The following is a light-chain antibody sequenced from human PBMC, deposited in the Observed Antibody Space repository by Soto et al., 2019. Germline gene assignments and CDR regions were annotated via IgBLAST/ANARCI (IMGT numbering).Light chain of an antibody. CDR1: SSNIGDNY. V-gene: IGLV1-51*01. CDR2: DNY. CDR3: GTWDTSVSGWV. J-gene: IGLJ3*02. Sequence: QSALTQPPSTSGTPGQRVTISCSGTSSNIGDNYVPWYRQLPGTAPKLLIYDNYKRPSGIPDRFSGSKSGTSTTLGITGLQTGDEADYYCGTWDTSVSGWVFGGGTQLTVL.